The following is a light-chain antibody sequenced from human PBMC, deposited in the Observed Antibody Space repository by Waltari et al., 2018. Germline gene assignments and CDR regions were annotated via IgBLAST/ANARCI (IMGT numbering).Light chain of an antibody. CDR3: QQYGSSPPLT. CDR2: GAS. CDR1: QRVSSSY. Sequence: EIVLTQSPGTLSLYPGERATLSCRASQRVSSSYLAWYQQKPGQAPRLLIYGASSRATGIPDRFSGSGSGTDFTLTISRLEPEDFAVYYCQQYGSSPPLTFGGGTKVEIK. V-gene: IGKV3-20*01. J-gene: IGKJ4*01.